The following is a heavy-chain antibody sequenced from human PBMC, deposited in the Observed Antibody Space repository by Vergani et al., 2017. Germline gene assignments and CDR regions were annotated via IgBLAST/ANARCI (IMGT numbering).Heavy chain of an antibody. CDR3: AKYGGYARPYWYFDL. V-gene: IGHV4-59*01. J-gene: IGHJ2*01. CDR1: GGSISSYY. Sequence: QVQLQESGPGLVKPSATLSLTCTVSGGSISSYYWSWIWQPPGKGLEWIGYSYYSGSTNYNPSLNSRVTISVDTSKNQFSLKLSAVTAADTAVYCCAKYGGYARPYWYFDLWGRGTLIAVSA. D-gene: IGHD4-17*01. CDR2: SYYSGST.